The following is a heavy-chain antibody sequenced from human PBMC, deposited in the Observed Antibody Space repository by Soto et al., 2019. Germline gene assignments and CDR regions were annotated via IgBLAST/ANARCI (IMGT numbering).Heavy chain of an antibody. CDR1: GYTFTSYD. CDR3: AGQYYDILTGYYRFDY. V-gene: IGHV1-8*01. D-gene: IGHD3-9*01. CDR2: MNPNSGNT. J-gene: IGHJ4*02. Sequence: QVQLVQSGAEVKKPGASVKVSCKASGYTFTSYDINWVRQATGQGLEWMGWMNPNSGNTGYAQKFQGRVTMTRNTCISTAYMELSSLRSEDTAVYYCAGQYYDILTGYYRFDYWGQGTLVTVSS.